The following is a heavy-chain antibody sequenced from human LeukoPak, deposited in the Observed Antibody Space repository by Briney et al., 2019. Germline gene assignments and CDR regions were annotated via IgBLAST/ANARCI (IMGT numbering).Heavy chain of an antibody. J-gene: IGHJ3*02. V-gene: IGHV1-18*01. CDR1: GYTFTQYG. CDR3: ARQVHYYYDSSRLGAFDI. Sequence: GASVKVSCKASGYTFTQYGISWVRQAPGQGFEWRGWNSPYNGNTNYARKFQGRITMTTDTASSTAYMELRSLRSDDTAVYYCARQVHYYYDSSRLGAFDIWGQGTMVTVSS. D-gene: IGHD3-22*01. CDR2: NSPYNGNT.